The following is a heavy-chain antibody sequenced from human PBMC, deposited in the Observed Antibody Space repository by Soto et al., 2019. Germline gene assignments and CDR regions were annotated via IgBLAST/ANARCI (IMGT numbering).Heavy chain of an antibody. CDR1: GFTFSDYY. CDR3: ARDHKRTVTSLFVDYYYYMDV. J-gene: IGHJ6*03. D-gene: IGHD1-1*01. V-gene: IGHV3-11*01. Sequence: GGSLRLSCAASGFTFSDYYMSWIRQAPGKGLEWVSYISSSGSTIYYADSVKGRFTISRDNAKNSLFLQMNSLRAEDTAVYYCARDHKRTVTSLFVDYYYYMDVWGKGTTVTVSS. CDR2: ISSSGSTI.